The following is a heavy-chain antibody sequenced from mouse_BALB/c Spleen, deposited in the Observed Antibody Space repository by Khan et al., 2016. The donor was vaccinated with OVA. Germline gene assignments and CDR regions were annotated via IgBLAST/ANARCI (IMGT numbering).Heavy chain of an antibody. CDR1: GYSFTGYF. J-gene: IGHJ2*01. Sequence: IQLVQSGPELVKPGASVKISCKASGYSFTGYFMNWVMQSPGKSLEWIGRINPHIGETFYNQKFKGKATLTVDDFSRTARMELRSLASDDCAIYYCARIYRSDFDYWGQGTPLTVSS. V-gene: IGHV1-20*02. CDR3: ARIYRSDFDY. D-gene: IGHD1-1*01. CDR2: INPHIGET.